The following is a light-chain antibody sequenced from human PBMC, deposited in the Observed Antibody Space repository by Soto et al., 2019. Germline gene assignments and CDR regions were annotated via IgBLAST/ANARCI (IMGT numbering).Light chain of an antibody. V-gene: IGLV2-23*01. CDR2: EGT. Sequence: QSALTQPASVSGSPGQSITISCTGTSGDVGSYDLVSWYQQCPGQAPKLIIYEGTKRPSGVSNRYSGSESGNTASLTISGLQAEDEADYYCCSYAGSSTFVFGTGTKVTVL. CDR1: SGDVGSYDL. J-gene: IGLJ1*01. CDR3: CSYAGSSTFV.